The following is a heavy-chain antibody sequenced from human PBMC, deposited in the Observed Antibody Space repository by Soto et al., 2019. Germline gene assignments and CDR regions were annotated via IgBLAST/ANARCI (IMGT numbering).Heavy chain of an antibody. CDR2: IYYSGST. CDR3: ARERFPYYYDSSGLRGWYFDL. J-gene: IGHJ2*01. V-gene: IGHV4-31*03. CDR1: GGSISSGGYY. D-gene: IGHD3-22*01. Sequence: QVQLQESGPGLVKPSQTLSLTCTVSGGSISSGGYYWSWIRQHPGKGLEWIGYIYYSGSTYYNPSLKSRVTISVDTSKNQFSLKLSSVTAADTAVYYCARERFPYYYDSSGLRGWYFDLWGRGTLVTVSS.